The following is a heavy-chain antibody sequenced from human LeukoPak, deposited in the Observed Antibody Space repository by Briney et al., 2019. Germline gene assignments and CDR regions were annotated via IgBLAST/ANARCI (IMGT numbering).Heavy chain of an antibody. CDR3: ARGPSGYHNT. Sequence: PGRSLRLSCAASGFTFSSYDMSWVRQAPGKGLEWVSAIIGSGAGTYYADSVKGRFTISRDNSKNTLYLQMNSLRAEDTAVYYCARGPSGYHNTGGQGTLVTVSS. CDR2: IIGSGAGT. J-gene: IGHJ4*02. V-gene: IGHV3-23*01. CDR1: GFTFSSYD. D-gene: IGHD5-12*01.